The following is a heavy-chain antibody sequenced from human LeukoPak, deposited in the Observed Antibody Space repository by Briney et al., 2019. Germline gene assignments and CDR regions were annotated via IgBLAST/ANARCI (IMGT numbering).Heavy chain of an antibody. CDR2: INHSGST. Sequence: PSETLSLTCAVYGGSFSGYYWSWIRQPPGKGLEWIGEINHSGSTNYNPSLKSRVTISVDTSKNQFSLKLSSVTAADTAVYYCAKMANYDILTGYYRKAYYFDYWGQGTLVTVSS. D-gene: IGHD3-9*01. V-gene: IGHV4-34*01. J-gene: IGHJ4*02. CDR1: GGSFSGYY. CDR3: AKMANYDILTGYYRKAYYFDY.